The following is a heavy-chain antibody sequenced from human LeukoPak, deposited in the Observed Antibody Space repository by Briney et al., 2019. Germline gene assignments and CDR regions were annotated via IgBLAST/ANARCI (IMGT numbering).Heavy chain of an antibody. J-gene: IGHJ4*02. Sequence: GGSLRLSCTASGFTFGDYAMSWFRQAPGKGLEWVGFIRSKAHGGTTEYAASVKGRSIISRDDSKSIAYLQMNSLKTEDTAVYYCTRGCSYYDTSGYLCPDYWGQGTLVTVSS. CDR1: GFTFGDYA. D-gene: IGHD3-22*01. CDR3: TRGCSYYDTSGYLCPDY. CDR2: IRSKAHGGTT. V-gene: IGHV3-49*03.